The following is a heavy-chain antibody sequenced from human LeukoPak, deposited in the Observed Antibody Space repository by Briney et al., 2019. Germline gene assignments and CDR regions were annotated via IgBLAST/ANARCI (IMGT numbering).Heavy chain of an antibody. J-gene: IGHJ5*02. CDR3: AKDGSYDSSGYPYNWFDP. D-gene: IGHD3-22*01. CDR2: ISGSGGST. CDR1: GFTFSSYA. Sequence: GGSLGLSCAASGFTFSSYAMSWVRQAPGKGLEWVSAISGSGGSTYYADSVKGRFTISRDNSKNTLYLQMNSLRAEDTAVYYCAKDGSYDSSGYPYNWFDPWGQGTLVTVSS. V-gene: IGHV3-23*01.